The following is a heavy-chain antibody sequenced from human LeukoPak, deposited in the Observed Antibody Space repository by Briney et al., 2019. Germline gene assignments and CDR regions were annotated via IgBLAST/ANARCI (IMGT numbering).Heavy chain of an antibody. J-gene: IGHJ4*02. V-gene: IGHV4-59*01. CDR2: IYYSGST. CDR3: ARVSGSYPYYFDY. D-gene: IGHD1-26*01. CDR1: GGSISSYY. Sequence: SETLSLTCTVSGGSISSYYWSWLRQPPGKGLEWIGYIYYSGSTNYNPSLKSRVTISVDTSKNQFSLKLSSVTAADTAVYYCARVSGSYPYYFDYWGQGTLVTVSS.